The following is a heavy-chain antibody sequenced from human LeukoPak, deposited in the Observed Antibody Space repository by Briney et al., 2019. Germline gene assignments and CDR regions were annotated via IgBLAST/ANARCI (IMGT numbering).Heavy chain of an antibody. D-gene: IGHD1-26*01. CDR1: GFTFSSYW. CDR2: INSDGSST. Sequence: GGSLRLSCAASGFTFSSYWMHRVRQAPGKGLVWVSRINSDGSSTSYADSVKGRFTISRDNAKNTLYLQMNSLRAEDTAVYYCARDSARGSYYAFDIWGQGTMVTVSS. CDR3: ARDSARGSYYAFDI. J-gene: IGHJ3*02. V-gene: IGHV3-74*01.